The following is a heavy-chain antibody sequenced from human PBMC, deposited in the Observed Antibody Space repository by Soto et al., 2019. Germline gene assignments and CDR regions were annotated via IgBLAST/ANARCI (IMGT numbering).Heavy chain of an antibody. D-gene: IGHD6-6*01. CDR2: IYPGDSDT. CDR3: ARPSYSSSRYYGMDV. V-gene: IGHV5-51*01. Sequence: GESLKISCEGSGYSFTSYWIGWVRQMPGKGLEWMGIIYPGDSDTRYSPSFEGQVTISADKSITTAYLQWSSLKASDAAMYYCARPSYSSSRYYGMDVWGQGTTVTV. CDR1: GYSFTSYW. J-gene: IGHJ6*02.